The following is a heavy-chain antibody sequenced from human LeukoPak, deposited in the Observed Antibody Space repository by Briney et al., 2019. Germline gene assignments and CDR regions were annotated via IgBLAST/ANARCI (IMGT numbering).Heavy chain of an antibody. CDR2: ISYDGSNK. V-gene: IGHV3-30*03. CDR3: ARDEYGSGSYRYELGYYMDV. CDR1: GFTFSSYG. D-gene: IGHD3-10*01. Sequence: PGGSLRLSCAASGFTFSSYGMHWVRQAPGKGLEWVAVISYDGSNKYYAESVKGRFTISRDNSKNTLYLQMNSLRGEDTAVYYCARDEYGSGSYRYELGYYMDVWGKGTTVTISS. J-gene: IGHJ6*03.